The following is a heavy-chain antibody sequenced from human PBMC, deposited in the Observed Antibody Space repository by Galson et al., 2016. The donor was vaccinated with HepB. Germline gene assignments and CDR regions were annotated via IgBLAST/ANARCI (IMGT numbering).Heavy chain of an antibody. CDR1: GGSFSGYY. Sequence: SETLSLTCAVYGGSFSGYYWTWIRQSPGKGLEWIGEIKINYSGSTNYNPSLKSRVTISVDMSKNQFSLKLSSVTAADTAVYYCARGPYYYGTGSRNSGQFYYDMAVWGKGTTVAVS. CDR3: ARGPYYYGTGSRNSGQFYYDMAV. D-gene: IGHD3-10*01. CDR2: IKINYSGST. J-gene: IGHJ6*03. V-gene: IGHV4-34*01.